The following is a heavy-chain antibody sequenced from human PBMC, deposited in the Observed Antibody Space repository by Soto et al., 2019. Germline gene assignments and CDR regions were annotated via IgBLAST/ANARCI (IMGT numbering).Heavy chain of an antibody. CDR3: VSYNFWSGYSDY. Sequence: EVQLVESGGGLVQPGGSLRLSCAVSGFTVSSNYMSWVRQAPGKGLEWVSIFYTGGSTYYSDTVKGRFTISIDNSKNTLYLQMNSLRVEGTAVYYCVSYNFWSGYSDYCGQGTRVTVSS. J-gene: IGHJ4*02. CDR2: FYTGGST. CDR1: GFTVSSNY. V-gene: IGHV3-66*01. D-gene: IGHD3-3*01.